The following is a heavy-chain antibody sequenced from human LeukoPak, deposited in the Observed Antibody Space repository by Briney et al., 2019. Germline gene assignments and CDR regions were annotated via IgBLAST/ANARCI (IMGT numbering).Heavy chain of an antibody. CDR1: GGSISSYY. D-gene: IGHD3-22*01. V-gene: IGHV4-59*01. Sequence: SGTLSLTCAVSGGSISSYYWSWIRQPPGKGLEWIGYIYYSGSTNYNPSLKSRVTISVDTSKNQFSLKLSSVTAADTAVYYCARRIDSSGYYPFDYWGQGTLVTVSS. J-gene: IGHJ4*02. CDR2: IYYSGST. CDR3: ARRIDSSGYYPFDY.